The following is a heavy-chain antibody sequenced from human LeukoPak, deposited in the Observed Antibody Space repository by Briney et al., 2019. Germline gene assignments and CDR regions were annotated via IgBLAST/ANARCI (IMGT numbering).Heavy chain of an antibody. J-gene: IGHJ4*02. Sequence: SETLSLTCAVSGYSISSGYYWGWIRQPPGKGLEWIGSIYHSGSTYYNPSLKSRVTISVDTSKNQFSLKLSSVTAADTAVYYCARRSDSSGYIDYWGQGTLVTVSS. CDR3: ARRSDSSGYIDY. CDR2: IYHSGST. CDR1: GYSISSGYY. V-gene: IGHV4-38-2*01. D-gene: IGHD3-22*01.